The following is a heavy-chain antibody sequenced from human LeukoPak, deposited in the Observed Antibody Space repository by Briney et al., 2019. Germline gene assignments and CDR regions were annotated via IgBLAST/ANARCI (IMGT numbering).Heavy chain of an antibody. CDR2: IYNSGST. CDR1: GGSISSYY. D-gene: IGHD6-19*01. CDR3: ARYYSSGLDY. Sequence: SETLSLTCTVSGGSISSYYWSWIQQPPGKGLEWTGYIYNSGSTSYNPSLKSRVTISVDTSKNQFSLKLSSVTAADTAVYYCARYYSSGLDYWGQGTLVTVSS. V-gene: IGHV4-59*01. J-gene: IGHJ4*02.